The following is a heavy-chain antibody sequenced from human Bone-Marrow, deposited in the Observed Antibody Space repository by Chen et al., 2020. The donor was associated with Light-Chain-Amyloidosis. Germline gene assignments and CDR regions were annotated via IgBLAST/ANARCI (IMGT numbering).Heavy chain of an antibody. CDR3: ATDPPGSGFAFHT. CDR1: GFIFNTHA. D-gene: IGHD5-12*01. CDR2: ILDDGRNK. V-gene: IGHV3-33*01. Sequence: QVRLVESGGGVVQPGRSLRLSCAASGFIFNTHAMPWVRQAPGKGLEWVAFILDDGRNKHYLDSVKGRFTVSRDNSENTLYLQMDSLRAEDTAVYYCATDPPGSGFAFHTWGQGTVVTVSS. J-gene: IGHJ3*02.